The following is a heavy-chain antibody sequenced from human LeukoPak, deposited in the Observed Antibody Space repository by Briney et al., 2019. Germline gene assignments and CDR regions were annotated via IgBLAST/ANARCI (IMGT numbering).Heavy chain of an antibody. CDR3: SRGGANDL. CDR2: IFTSGST. D-gene: IGHD4/OR15-4a*01. J-gene: IGHJ5*02. Sequence: SETLSLTCTVSGGSITSDYWSWIRQPAGKGLEWIGRIFTSGSTSYNPSLKSRVTMSLDTSKNQFFLKLSSVTAADTAVYFCSRGGANDLWGQGTLVTVSS. CDR1: GGSITSDY. V-gene: IGHV4-4*07.